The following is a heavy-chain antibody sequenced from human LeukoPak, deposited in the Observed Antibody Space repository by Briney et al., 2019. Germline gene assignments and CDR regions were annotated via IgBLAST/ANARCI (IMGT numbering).Heavy chain of an antibody. CDR2: IAPSDSYT. CDR3: ARHLRAYSSSWYFDY. J-gene: IGHJ4*02. CDR1: GYRFTSHW. V-gene: IGHV5-10-1*01. D-gene: IGHD6-13*01. Sequence: GESLRIYCKGSGYRFTSHWISWVRQMPGKGLEWVGRIAPSDSYTNYSPSFQGHVTISADKSINTAYLQWSSLKASDTAMYYCARHLRAYSSSWYFDYWGQGTLVTVSS.